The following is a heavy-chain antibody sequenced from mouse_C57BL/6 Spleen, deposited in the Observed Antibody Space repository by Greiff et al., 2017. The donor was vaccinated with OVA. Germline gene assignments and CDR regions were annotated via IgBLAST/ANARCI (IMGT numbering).Heavy chain of an antibody. CDR1: GYTFTSYW. J-gene: IGHJ4*01. Sequence: QVQLQQPGAELVRPGSSVKLSCKASGYTFTSYWMDWVKQRPGQGLEWIGNIYPSDSETHYNQKFKDKATLTVDKSSSTAYMQLSSLTSEDSAVYCCARVDYERAMDYWGQGTSVTVSS. V-gene: IGHV1-61*01. CDR2: IYPSDSET. D-gene: IGHD1-1*01. CDR3: ARVDYERAMDY.